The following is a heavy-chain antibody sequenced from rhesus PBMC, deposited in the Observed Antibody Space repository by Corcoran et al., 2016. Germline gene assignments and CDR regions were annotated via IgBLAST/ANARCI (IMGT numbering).Heavy chain of an antibody. D-gene: IGHD3-28*01. CDR3: ARQWGIVVIIGYFDL. Sequence: QVQLQESGPAVVKTSETMSLTCAVSGGSISSSNWWSWIRQSPEKRLECIGVIYGSGGSTENNPPLKSRVTISIDTSKTQLSLKLSSVTAADTAVYYCARQWGIVVIIGYFDLWGPGTPITISS. J-gene: IGHJ2*01. V-gene: IGHV4-93*02. CDR1: GGSISSSNW. CDR2: IYGSGGST.